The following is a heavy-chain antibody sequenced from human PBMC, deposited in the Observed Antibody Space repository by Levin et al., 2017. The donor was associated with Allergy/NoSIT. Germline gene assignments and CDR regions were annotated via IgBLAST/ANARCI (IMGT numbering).Heavy chain of an antibody. CDR3: ARHGTASFAGGWFDP. D-gene: IGHD3-10*01. Sequence: PSETLSLTCTVSGASVSANYWSWVRQSPGKGLEWIGCADYSGTTYYNPSLTGRVTISVDTSKNHVSLRLNSLTAEDTAVYSCARHGTASFAGGWFDPWGRGTLVIVSS. CDR1: GASVSANY. J-gene: IGHJ5*02. V-gene: IGHV4-59*08. CDR2: ADYSGTT.